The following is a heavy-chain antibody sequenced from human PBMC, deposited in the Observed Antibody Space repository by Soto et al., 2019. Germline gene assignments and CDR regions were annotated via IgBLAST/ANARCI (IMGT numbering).Heavy chain of an antibody. J-gene: IGHJ6*02. D-gene: IGHD3-22*01. V-gene: IGHV4-59*01. CDR2: IYYSGST. CDR1: GGSISSYY. CDR3: AMTARYYYDSSGRGGVYYYGMDV. Sequence: PSETLSLTCTVSGGSISSYYWSWIRQPPGKGLEWIGYIYYSGSTNYNPSLKSRVTISVDTSKNQFSLKLSSVTAADTAVYYCAMTARYYYDSSGRGGVYYYGMDVWGQGTTVTVS.